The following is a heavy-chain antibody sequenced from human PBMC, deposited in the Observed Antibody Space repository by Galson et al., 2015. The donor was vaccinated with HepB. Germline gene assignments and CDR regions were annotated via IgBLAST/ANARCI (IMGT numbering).Heavy chain of an antibody. CDR3: TRGMYYYDTD. CDR1: GVTFSGFA. D-gene: IGHD3-22*01. CDR2: IRSKANIYAT. V-gene: IGHV3-73*01. Sequence: SLRLSCAASGVTFSGFAMHWVRQASGKGLEWVGRIRSKANIYATAYAASVKGRFTISRDDSKNTAYLQMDSLKTEDTAVYYCTRGMYYYDTDWGQGTLVTVAS. J-gene: IGHJ4*02.